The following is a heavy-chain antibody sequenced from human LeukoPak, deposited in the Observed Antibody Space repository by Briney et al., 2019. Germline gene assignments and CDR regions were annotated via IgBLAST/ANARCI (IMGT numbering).Heavy chain of an antibody. J-gene: IGHJ4*02. V-gene: IGHV3-30*18. D-gene: IGHD5-12*01. CDR2: ISYDGSNK. CDR1: GFTFSSYG. CDR3: AKDTPRNPVATIGGYFDY. Sequence: GGSLRLSCAASGFTFSSYGMHWVRQAPGKGLEWVAVISYDGSNKYYADSVKGRFTISRDNSKNTLYLQMNSLRAEDTAVYYCAKDTPRNPVATIGGYFDYWGQGTLVTVSS.